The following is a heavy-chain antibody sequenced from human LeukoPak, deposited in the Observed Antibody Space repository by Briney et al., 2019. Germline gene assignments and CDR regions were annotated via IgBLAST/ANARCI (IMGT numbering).Heavy chain of an antibody. CDR1: GGSISSGSYY. V-gene: IGHV4-61*02. CDR3: ARMPMIRGVYYFDY. Sequence: SQTLSLTSTVSGGSISSGSYYWSWIRQPAGKGLEGICRIYTSGSTNYNPSLKSRVTILVDTSKNQFSLKLSSVTAADTAVYYCARMPMIRGVYYFDYWGQGTLVTVSS. D-gene: IGHD3-10*01. CDR2: IYTSGST. J-gene: IGHJ4*02.